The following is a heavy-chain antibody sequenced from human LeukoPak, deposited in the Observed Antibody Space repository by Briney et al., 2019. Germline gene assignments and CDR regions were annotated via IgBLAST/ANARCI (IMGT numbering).Heavy chain of an antibody. D-gene: IGHD4-17*01. CDR1: GGSFSGLY. CDR3: AREMTTVTQIDY. CDR2: IKQDGSEK. V-gene: IGHV3-7*01. J-gene: IGHJ4*02. Sequence: ETLSLTCGVYGGSFSGLYWSWIRQPPGKGLEWVANIKQDGSEKYYVDSVKGRFTISRDNAKNSLYLQMNSLRAEDTAVYYCAREMTTVTQIDYWGQGTLVTVSS.